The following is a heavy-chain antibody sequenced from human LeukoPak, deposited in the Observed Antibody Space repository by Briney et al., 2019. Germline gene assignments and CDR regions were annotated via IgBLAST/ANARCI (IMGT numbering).Heavy chain of an antibody. V-gene: IGHV3-23*01. J-gene: IGHJ4*02. CDR3: AKDWGIAVAGTMRYFDY. CDR2: ISGSGGST. CDR1: GFTFSSYA. D-gene: IGHD6-19*01. Sequence: GGSLRLSCAASGFTFSSYAMSWVRQAPGKGLEWVSAISGSGGSTYYADSVKGRFTISRDNSKNTLYLQMNSLRAEDTAVYYCAKDWGIAVAGTMRYFDYWGQGTLVTVSS.